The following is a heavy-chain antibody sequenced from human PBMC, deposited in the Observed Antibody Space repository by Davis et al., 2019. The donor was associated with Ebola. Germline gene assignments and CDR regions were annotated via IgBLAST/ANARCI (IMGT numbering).Heavy chain of an antibody. V-gene: IGHV3-66*01. Sequence: GESLKISCTASGFTVSSNHMSWVRQAPGKGLEWVSVIYDQSTAYADAVRGRFIISRDKSNNTLYLEMSSLRVEDTAIYYCAREEGSSRWQNNWFDYWGQGTLVTVSS. CDR2: IYDQST. CDR1: GFTVSSNH. CDR3: AREEGSSRWQNNWFDY. J-gene: IGHJ5*01. D-gene: IGHD2-2*01.